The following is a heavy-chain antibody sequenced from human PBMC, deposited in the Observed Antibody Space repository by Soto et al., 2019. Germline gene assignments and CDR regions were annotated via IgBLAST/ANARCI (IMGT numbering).Heavy chain of an antibody. V-gene: IGHV4-59*01. CDR1: GGSISSYY. Sequence: SETLSLTCAVAGGSISSYYWSWIRQPPGKGLEWIGYIYYSGSTNYNPSLKSRVTISVDTSKNQFSLKLSSVTAADTAVYYCARERKGMDVWGQGTTVTVSS. J-gene: IGHJ6*02. CDR3: ARERKGMDV. CDR2: IYYSGST.